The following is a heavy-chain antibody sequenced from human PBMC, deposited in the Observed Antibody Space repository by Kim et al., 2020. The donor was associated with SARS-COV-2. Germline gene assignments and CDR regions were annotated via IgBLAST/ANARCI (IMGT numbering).Heavy chain of an antibody. Sequence: ASVKVSCKASGYTFTSYYMHWVRQAPGQGLEWMGIINPSGGSTSYAQKFQGRVTMTRDTSTSTVYMELSSLRSEDTAVYYCARSPAAGTDYYYGMDVWGQGTTVTVSS. V-gene: IGHV1-46*01. CDR3: ARSPAAGTDYYYGMDV. J-gene: IGHJ6*02. CDR2: INPSGGST. CDR1: GYTFTSYY. D-gene: IGHD6-13*01.